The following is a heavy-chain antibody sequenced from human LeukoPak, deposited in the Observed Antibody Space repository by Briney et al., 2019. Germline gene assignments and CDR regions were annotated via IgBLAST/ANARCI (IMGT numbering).Heavy chain of an antibody. V-gene: IGHV1-18*01. CDR1: GYTFTSYT. Sequence: GASVKVSCKPSGYTFTSYTISWVRQAPGQRLEWVGWISAYNGNTRYAEELQGGITMTTDTSRTTAYMELRSLTSDDTAIYYCARGAGQLELLDYWGQGTLVTVSS. J-gene: IGHJ4*02. D-gene: IGHD1-1*01. CDR3: ARGAGQLELLDY. CDR2: ISAYNGNT.